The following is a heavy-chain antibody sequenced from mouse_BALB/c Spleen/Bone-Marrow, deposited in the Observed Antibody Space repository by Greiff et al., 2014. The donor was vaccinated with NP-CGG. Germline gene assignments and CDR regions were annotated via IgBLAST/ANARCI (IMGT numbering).Heavy chain of an antibody. Sequence: VQLQQPGAELVKPGASVKLSCTASGFNIKDTYMHWVKQRPEQGLEWIGRIDPANGNTKYDPKFQGKATITADTSSNTAYLQLSSLTSEDTAVYYCARGAFYYGLYYAMDYWGQGTSVTVSS. V-gene: IGHV14-3*02. CDR3: ARGAFYYGLYYAMDY. CDR1: GFNIKDTY. CDR2: IDPANGNT. J-gene: IGHJ4*01. D-gene: IGHD1-2*01.